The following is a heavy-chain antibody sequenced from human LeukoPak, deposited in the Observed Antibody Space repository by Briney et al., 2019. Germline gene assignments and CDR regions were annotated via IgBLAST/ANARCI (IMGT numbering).Heavy chain of an antibody. D-gene: IGHD4-23*01. CDR3: AKDPGVLYGGHYWYFDL. Sequence: GASLRLSCAASGFTFSNYAMTWVRQAPGKGLEWVSAISGSGGSTYYADSVKGRFTISRDNSKNTLYLQMNSLRAEDTAVYYCAKDPGVLYGGHYWYFDLWGRGTLVTVSS. J-gene: IGHJ2*01. CDR2: ISGSGGST. V-gene: IGHV3-23*01. CDR1: GFTFSNYA.